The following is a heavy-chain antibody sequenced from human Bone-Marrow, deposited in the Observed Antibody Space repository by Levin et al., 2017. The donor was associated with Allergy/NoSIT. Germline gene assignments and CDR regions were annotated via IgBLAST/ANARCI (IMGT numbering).Heavy chain of an antibody. CDR2: ISWSGDTI. CDR1: GFRFDGYA. D-gene: IGHD3-10*01. CDR3: VRGQGVGGEFLPLYGLDV. Sequence: GGSLRLSCVASGFRFDGYAMHWVRQAPGKGLAWVSGISWSGDTIAYADSVKGRFIISRDSAKSSLYLQMNSLRAEDTASYYCVRGQGVGGEFLPLYGLDVWGQGTMVTVSS. J-gene: IGHJ6*02. V-gene: IGHV3-9*01.